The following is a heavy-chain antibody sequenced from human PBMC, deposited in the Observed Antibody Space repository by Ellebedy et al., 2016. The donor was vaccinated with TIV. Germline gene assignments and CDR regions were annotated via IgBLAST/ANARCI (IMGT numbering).Heavy chain of an antibody. Sequence: ASVKVSCKTSGYTFNGYYIHWVRQAPGQGLEWMGWINPDSGSTNFPQKFQGRVTMTRDTSVNTAYMELSRLQSNDTAVYYCARVLRATSGMDVWGQGTTVIVS. CDR1: GYTFNGYY. CDR2: INPDSGST. V-gene: IGHV1-2*02. CDR3: ARVLRATSGMDV. D-gene: IGHD2-2*01. J-gene: IGHJ6*02.